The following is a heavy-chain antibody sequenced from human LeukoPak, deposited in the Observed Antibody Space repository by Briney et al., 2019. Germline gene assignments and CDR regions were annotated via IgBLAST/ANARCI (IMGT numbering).Heavy chain of an antibody. V-gene: IGHV4-39*07. Sequence: SETLSLTCTVSGGSISSSSYYWGWIRQPPGKGLEWIGSIYYSGSTYYNPSLKSRVTISVATSKNQFSLKLSSVTAADTAVYYCAGDQIRDSDLTFDYWGQGTLVTVSS. J-gene: IGHJ4*02. D-gene: IGHD2-21*01. CDR1: GGSISSSSYY. CDR3: AGDQIRDSDLTFDY. CDR2: IYYSGST.